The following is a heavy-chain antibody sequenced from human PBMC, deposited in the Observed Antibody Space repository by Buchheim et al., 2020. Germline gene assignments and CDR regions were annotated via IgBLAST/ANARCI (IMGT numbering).Heavy chain of an antibody. Sequence: QVQLQQWGAGLLKPSETLSLTCAVYGGSFSGYYWSWIRQPPGKGLEWIGEINHSGSTNYNPSLKSRVTISVDTSKNQFSLKLSSVTAADTAVYYCARGLGELSGRSDPWGQGTL. CDR1: GGSFSGYY. J-gene: IGHJ5*02. D-gene: IGHD3-16*02. V-gene: IGHV4-34*01. CDR2: INHSGST. CDR3: ARGLGELSGRSDP.